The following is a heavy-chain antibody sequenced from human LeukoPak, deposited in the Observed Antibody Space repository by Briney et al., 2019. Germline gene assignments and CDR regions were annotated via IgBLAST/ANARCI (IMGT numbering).Heavy chain of an antibody. CDR2: ISAYNGNT. J-gene: IGHJ3*02. Sequence: ASVKVSCKASGYTFTSYGISWVRQAPGQGLEWMGWISAYNGNTNYAQKLQGRVTMTTDTSTSTAYMEPRSLRSDDTAVYYCARANYDSSGHYYLLAFDIWGQGTMVTVSS. CDR1: GYTFTSYG. D-gene: IGHD3-22*01. V-gene: IGHV1-18*01. CDR3: ARANYDSSGHYYLLAFDI.